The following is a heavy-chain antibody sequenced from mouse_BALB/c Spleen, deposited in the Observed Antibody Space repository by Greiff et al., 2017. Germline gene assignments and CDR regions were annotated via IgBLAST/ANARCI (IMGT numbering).Heavy chain of an antibody. CDR2: ISNLAYSI. V-gene: IGHV5-15*02. CDR1: GFTFSDYG. D-gene: IGHD1-1*01. J-gene: IGHJ3*01. CDR3: ARDYYYGSSGFAY. Sequence: EVQLVESGGGLVQPGGSRKLSCAASGFTFSDYGMAWVRQAPGKGPEWVAFISNLAYSIYYADTVTGRFTISRENAKNTLYLEMSSLRSEDTAMYYCARDYYYGSSGFAYWGQGTLVTVSA.